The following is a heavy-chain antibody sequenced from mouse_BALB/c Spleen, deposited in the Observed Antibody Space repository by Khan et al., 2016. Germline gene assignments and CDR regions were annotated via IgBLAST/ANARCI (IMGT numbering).Heavy chain of an antibody. Sequence: EVQLVESGGGLVQPGGSLKLSCAASGFTFSSYGMSWVRQTPDKRLELVATINSNGGSTYYPDSVKGRFTISRDNAKNTLYLQMSSLKSEDTAMYYCAREGRRWFDYWGQGTTLTVSS. CDR2: INSNGGST. J-gene: IGHJ2*01. CDR3: AREGRRWFDY. V-gene: IGHV5-6-3*01. D-gene: IGHD3-3*01. CDR1: GFTFSSYG.